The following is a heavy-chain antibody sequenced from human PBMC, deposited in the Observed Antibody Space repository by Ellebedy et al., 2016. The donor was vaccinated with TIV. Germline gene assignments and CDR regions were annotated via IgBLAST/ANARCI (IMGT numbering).Heavy chain of an antibody. CDR3: ARRQGDGYGWRERKNWFDP. J-gene: IGHJ5*02. CDR2: IYYSGST. CDR1: GGSISSSSYF. D-gene: IGHD5-24*01. Sequence: GSLRLPXTVSGGSISSSSYFWGWIRQPPGEGLEWIGDIYYSGSTYYNPSLKSRVTISVDTSKNQFSLKLNSVTAADTAVYYCARRQGDGYGWRERKNWFDPWGQGTLVTVSS. V-gene: IGHV4-39*01.